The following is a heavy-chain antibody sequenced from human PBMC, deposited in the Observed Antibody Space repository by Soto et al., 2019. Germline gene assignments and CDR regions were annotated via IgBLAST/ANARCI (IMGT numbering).Heavy chain of an antibody. CDR3: GRVGHYDDYGRPWIDY. V-gene: IGHV4-31*03. CDR1: GDSISSGGHY. Sequence: QVQLQESGPGLVKPSQTLSLTCSVSGDSISSGGHYWGWIRQHPGKGLEWIGYISYSGITYYAPSLGSRLTISVDTSRNQFSLKLTSVTAADTAVYYCGRVGHYDDYGRPWIDYWGQGTLVTVSS. D-gene: IGHD4-17*01. CDR2: ISYSGIT. J-gene: IGHJ4*02.